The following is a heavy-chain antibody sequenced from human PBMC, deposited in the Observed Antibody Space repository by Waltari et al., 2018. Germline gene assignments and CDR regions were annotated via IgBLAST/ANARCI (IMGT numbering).Heavy chain of an antibody. J-gene: IGHJ4*02. V-gene: IGHV4-61*02. Sequence: QVQLQESGPGLVKPSQTLSLTCPVSGGSISSGSYYWSWIRKPAGKGLEWIGRIYTSGSTNYNPSLKSRVTISVDTSKNQFSLKLSSVTAADTAVYYCARGRNYGSGKGDYFDYWGQGTLVTVSS. CDR3: ARGRNYGSGKGDYFDY. CDR1: GGSISSGSYY. CDR2: IYTSGST. D-gene: IGHD3-10*01.